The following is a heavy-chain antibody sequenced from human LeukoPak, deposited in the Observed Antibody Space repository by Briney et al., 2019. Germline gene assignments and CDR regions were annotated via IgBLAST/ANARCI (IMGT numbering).Heavy chain of an antibody. J-gene: IGHJ3*02. CDR2: IRSKAYGGTT. V-gene: IGHV3-49*04. CDR3: TREGAYCGGDCYNDAFDI. CDR1: GFTFGDYA. D-gene: IGHD2-21*02. Sequence: GRSLRLSCTASGFTFGDYAMSWVRQAPGKGLEGVGFIRSKAYGGTTEYAASVKGRFTISRDDSKSIASLQMNSLKTEDTAVYYCTREGAYCGGDCYNDAFDIWGQGTMVTVSS.